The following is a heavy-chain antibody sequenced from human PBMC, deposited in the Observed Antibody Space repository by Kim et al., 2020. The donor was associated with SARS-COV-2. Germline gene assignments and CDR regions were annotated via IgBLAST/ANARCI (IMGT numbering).Heavy chain of an antibody. Sequence: GGSLRLSCAASGCLFSSNSMTWVRQAPGKGLEWVANIKPDRGNTYYVDSVKGRFTISRDNTKNLLYLQMSGLRAEDTAVYYCARDPYDNGGYGAFDIWG. CDR2: IKPDRGNT. V-gene: IGHV3-7*01. CDR3: ARDPYDNGGYGAFDI. J-gene: IGHJ3*02. D-gene: IGHD3-22*01. CDR1: GCLFSSNS.